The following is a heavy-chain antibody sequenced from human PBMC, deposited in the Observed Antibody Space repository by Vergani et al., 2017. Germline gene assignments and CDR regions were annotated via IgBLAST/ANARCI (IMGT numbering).Heavy chain of an antibody. CDR1: GFTFSACP. CDR3: ASETRDTPSSLDF. CDR2: ISARYPST. Sequence: EVQLLQSGGGVIQPGGSVRLSCAASGFTFSACPMTWVRQAPGKGLEWVSAISARYPSTYYADSVKGRFTISRDNSKNMLYLQMNSLRAEDTAVYYCASETRDTPSSLDFWGQGTLVTVSS. V-gene: IGHV3-23*01. D-gene: IGHD5-24*01. J-gene: IGHJ4*02.